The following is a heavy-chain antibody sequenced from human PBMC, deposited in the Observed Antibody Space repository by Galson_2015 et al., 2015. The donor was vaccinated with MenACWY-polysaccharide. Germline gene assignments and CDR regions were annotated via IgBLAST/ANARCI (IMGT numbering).Heavy chain of an antibody. J-gene: IGHJ4*02. CDR2: IYWDDDK. CDR3: AHSVRYYDSSGFAFDY. Sequence: KPTQTLTLTCTFSGFSLSTSGVGVGWIRQPPGKALEWLALIYWDDDKRYSPSLKSRLTITKDTSKNQVVLTMTNMDPVDTATYYCAHSVRYYDSSGFAFDYWGQGTLVTVSS. CDR1: GFSLSTSGVG. D-gene: IGHD3-22*01. V-gene: IGHV2-5*02.